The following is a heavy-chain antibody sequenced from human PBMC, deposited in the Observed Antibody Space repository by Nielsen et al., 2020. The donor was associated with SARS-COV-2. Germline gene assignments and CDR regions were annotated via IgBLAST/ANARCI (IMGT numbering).Heavy chain of an antibody. CDR2: IYYSGST. CDR3: ARDDYSNFYGMDV. J-gene: IGHJ6*02. CDR1: GGSISSGGYS. V-gene: IGHV4-61*08. Sequence: SETLSLTCAVSGGSISSGGYSWSWIRQPPGKGLEWIGYIYYSGSTNYNPSLKSRVTISVDTSKNQFSLKLSSVTAADTAVYYCARDDYSNFYGMDVWGQGTTVTVSS. D-gene: IGHD4-11*01.